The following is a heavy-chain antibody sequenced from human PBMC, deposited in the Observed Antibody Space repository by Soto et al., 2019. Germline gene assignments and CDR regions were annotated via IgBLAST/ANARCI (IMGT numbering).Heavy chain of an antibody. CDR2: TYYRSKWYN. V-gene: IGHV6-1*01. D-gene: IGHD2-2*01. Sequence: SQTLSLNCAISADSVSRNSAAWNWIRQSPSRGLEWLGRTYYRSKWYNEYAVSVKSRITINPDASKNQFSLQLNSVTPEDTAVYYCASDRGVVPARGLHYGMDVWGQGTTVTAP. J-gene: IGHJ6*02. CDR3: ASDRGVVPARGLHYGMDV. CDR1: ADSVSRNSAA.